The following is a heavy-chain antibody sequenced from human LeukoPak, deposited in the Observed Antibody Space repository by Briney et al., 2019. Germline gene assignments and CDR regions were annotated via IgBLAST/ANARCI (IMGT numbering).Heavy chain of an antibody. CDR2: INTDGSST. CDR1: GFTLSSYW. CDR3: ANRRNYASDY. J-gene: IGHJ4*02. D-gene: IGHD1-14*01. V-gene: IGHV3-74*01. Sequence: GGSLRLACAASGFTLSSYWMHWARQAPGKGLVWVSRINTDGSSTSYADSVKGRFTISRDNAKNTLYLQMNSLRAEDTAIYYCANRRNYASDYWGQGTLVTVSS.